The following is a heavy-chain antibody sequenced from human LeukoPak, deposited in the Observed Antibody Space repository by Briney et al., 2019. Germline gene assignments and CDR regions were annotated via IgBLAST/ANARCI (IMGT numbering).Heavy chain of an antibody. V-gene: IGHV3-23*01. CDR3: GRGRQGVRDACDI. J-gene: IGHJ3*02. CDR1: GFTFTSYA. CDR2: ISGRGGNT. D-gene: IGHD3-16*01. Sequence: GRSLRLSCPASGFTFTSYAMSWVRQAPGKGLEWVSAISGRGGNTYYADSVTGRFTLSRDNSKNTLYRQRNSHRADDTAVCYCGRGRQGVRDACDIWGQGAMVTVSS.